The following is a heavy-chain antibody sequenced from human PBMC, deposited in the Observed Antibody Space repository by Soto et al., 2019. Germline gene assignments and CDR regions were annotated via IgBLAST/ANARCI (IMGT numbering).Heavy chain of an antibody. V-gene: IGHV3-30*03. D-gene: IGHD3-3*01. CDR2: ISYDGSNK. CDR3: AREYYDFWSGYYKYLGY. Sequence: VQLLESGGGLVQPGGSLRLSCAASGFTFSTNAMSWVRQAPGKGLEWVAVISYDGSNKYYADSVKGRFTISRDNSKNTLYLQMNSLRAEDTAVYYCAREYYDFWSGYYKYLGYWGQGTLVTVSS. CDR1: GFTFSTNA. J-gene: IGHJ4*02.